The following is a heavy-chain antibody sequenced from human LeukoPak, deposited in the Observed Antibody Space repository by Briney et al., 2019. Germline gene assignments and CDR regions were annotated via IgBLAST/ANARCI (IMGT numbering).Heavy chain of an antibody. Sequence: PSVTLSLTCTVSGGSITGYYWSWIRQPPGKGLEWIGYIYNSGSTNYNPPLKSRVTISVDPSKNQFSLKLTSVTTADTAVYYCARGIQPGIVVAGKGYLNYWGQGTLVTVSS. J-gene: IGHJ4*02. CDR2: IYNSGST. V-gene: IGHV4-59*01. CDR1: GGSITGYY. D-gene: IGHD6-19*01. CDR3: ARGIQPGIVVAGKGYLNY.